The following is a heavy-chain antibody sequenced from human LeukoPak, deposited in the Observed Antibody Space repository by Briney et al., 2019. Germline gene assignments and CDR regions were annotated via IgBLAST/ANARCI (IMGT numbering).Heavy chain of an antibody. CDR3: AKDQEYSSGWFDGPVTNGY. J-gene: IGHJ4*02. CDR2: ISGSGGST. D-gene: IGHD6-19*01. CDR1: GFTFSSYA. Sequence: GGSLRLSCAASGFTFSSYAMSWVRQAPGKGLEWVSAISGSGGSTYYADSVKGRFTISRDNSKNTLYLQMNSLRAEDTAVYYCAKDQEYSSGWFDGPVTNGYWGQGTLVTVSS. V-gene: IGHV3-23*01.